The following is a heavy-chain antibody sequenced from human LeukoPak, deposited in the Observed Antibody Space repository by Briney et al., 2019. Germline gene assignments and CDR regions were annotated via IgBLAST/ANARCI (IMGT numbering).Heavy chain of an antibody. CDR3: ARAARQGFTMIVVPSFYFDL. Sequence: SQTLSLTCTVSGGSISSGASDWGWIRQHPKRGLEWVGYINHSGSTYYNPSLGSRVTMSVDTSKNQFSLKLSSVTAADSAVYYCARAARQGFTMIVVPSFYFDLWGRGTLVTVSS. D-gene: IGHD3-22*01. CDR1: GGSISSGASD. CDR2: INHSGST. V-gene: IGHV4-31*03. J-gene: IGHJ2*01.